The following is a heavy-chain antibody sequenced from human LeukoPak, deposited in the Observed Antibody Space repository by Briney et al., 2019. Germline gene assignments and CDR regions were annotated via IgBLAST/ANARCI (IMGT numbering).Heavy chain of an antibody. J-gene: IGHJ4*02. CDR2: ISYDGSNK. V-gene: IGHV3-30*18. Sequence: GGSLRLSCAASGFTFSSYVMHWVRQAPGKGLEWVAIISYDGSNKYYADSVKGRFTISRDNSKNTLYLQMNSLRAEDTAVYFCAKVGGVVIPGSYWGQGTLVTISS. D-gene: IGHD3-3*01. CDR1: GFTFSSYV. CDR3: AKVGGVVIPGSY.